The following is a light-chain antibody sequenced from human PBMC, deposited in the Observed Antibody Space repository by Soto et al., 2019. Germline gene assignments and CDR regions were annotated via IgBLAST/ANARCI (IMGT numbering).Light chain of an antibody. J-gene: IGLJ3*02. Sequence: QAVVTQEPSLTVSPGRTVTPTCASSTGAVTSGYYPNWFQQKPGQAPRALIYNTSNKHSWTPARFSGSLLGGKAALTLSGVQPEDEAEYYCLLYYGGARVFGGGTKLTVL. CDR3: LLYYGGARV. V-gene: IGLV7-43*01. CDR2: NTS. CDR1: TGAVTSGYY.